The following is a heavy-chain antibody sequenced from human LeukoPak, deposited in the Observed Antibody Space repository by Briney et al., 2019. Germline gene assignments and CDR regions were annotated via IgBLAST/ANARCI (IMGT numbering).Heavy chain of an antibody. V-gene: IGHV1-69*13. CDR2: IIPIFGTA. CDR1: GGTFSSYA. CDR3: ASGEYSGCDSPFDY. Sequence: ASVKVSCKASGGTFSSYAISWVRQAPGQGLEWMGGIIPIFGTANYAQKFQGRVTITADESTSTAYMELSSLRSEDTAVYYCASGEYSGCDSPFDYWGQGTLVTVSS. J-gene: IGHJ4*02. D-gene: IGHD5-12*01.